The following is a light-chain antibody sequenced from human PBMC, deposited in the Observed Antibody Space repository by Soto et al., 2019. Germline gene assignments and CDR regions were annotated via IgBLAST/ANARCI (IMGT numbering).Light chain of an antibody. CDR1: QSIISN. CDR2: GAS. V-gene: IGKV3-15*01. CDR3: QQYNNWPPSYT. J-gene: IGKJ2*01. Sequence: EIVMTQSPATLSVSPGERATLSCRASQSIISNLACYQQKHGQAPRLLIYGASTRDTGIPARFSGSGYGAEFTLTITSMQSEDFAVYDCQQYNNWPPSYTFGQGTKLEIK.